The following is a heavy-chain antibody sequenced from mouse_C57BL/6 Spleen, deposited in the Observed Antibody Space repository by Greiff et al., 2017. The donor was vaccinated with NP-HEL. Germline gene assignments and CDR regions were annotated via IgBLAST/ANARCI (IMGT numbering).Heavy chain of an antibody. J-gene: IGHJ4*01. CDR3: ARYYGSSLYAMDY. V-gene: IGHV1-69*01. CDR2: IDPSDSSI. Sequence: QVRLMQPGAELVMPGASVKLSCKASGYTFTSYWLHWVKPSPGQGLEWIGEIDPSDSSINYNQKFKGKSTLTVDKSSSTAYMQLISLTSEDSAVDYGARYYGSSLYAMDYWGQGTSGTVSS. D-gene: IGHD1-1*01. CDR1: GYTFTSYW.